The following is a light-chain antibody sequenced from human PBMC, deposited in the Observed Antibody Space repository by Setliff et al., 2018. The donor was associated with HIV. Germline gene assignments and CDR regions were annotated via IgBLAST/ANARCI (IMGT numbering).Light chain of an antibody. V-gene: IGLV2-23*01. Sequence: QSALTQPASVSGSPGQSITISCTGTSSDVGTYNLVSWYQQHPGKAPKLMIYEDSKRPSGVSNRFSGSKSGNTASLKISGLQAEDEADYYCCSYADSTAPVVFGGGTKVTV. J-gene: IGLJ2*01. CDR2: EDS. CDR1: SSDVGTYNL. CDR3: CSYADSTAPVV.